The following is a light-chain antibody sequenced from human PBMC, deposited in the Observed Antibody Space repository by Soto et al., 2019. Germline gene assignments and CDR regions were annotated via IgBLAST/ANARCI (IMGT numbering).Light chain of an antibody. Sequence: QSALTQPRSVSGSPGQSVTISCTGTSSDVGRYDYVSWYQHHPGKAPKLLIYDVNKWPSGVPDRFSGSKSGNTASLSISGLQAEDEADDYCCSKAGTSTAVFGGGTKVTVL. V-gene: IGLV2-11*01. CDR1: SSDVGRYDY. CDR3: CSKAGTSTAV. J-gene: IGLJ2*01. CDR2: DVN.